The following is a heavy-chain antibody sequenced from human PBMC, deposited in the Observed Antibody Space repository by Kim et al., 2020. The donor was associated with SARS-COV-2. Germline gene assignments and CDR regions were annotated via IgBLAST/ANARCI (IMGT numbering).Heavy chain of an antibody. CDR1: GFTFNNFG. CDR3: AKDKSVFMITFGRESGGMDV. V-gene: IGHV3-30*18. D-gene: IGHD3-16*01. J-gene: IGHJ6*02. CDR2: ISYEGSKK. Sequence: GGSLRLSCAASGFTFNNFGMHWVRQAPGKGLEWVAHISYEGSKKYYADSLKGRFTISRDSSNNTLYLQMDSLITEDTAVYFCAKDKSVFMITFGRESGGMDVWAQETRVTVS.